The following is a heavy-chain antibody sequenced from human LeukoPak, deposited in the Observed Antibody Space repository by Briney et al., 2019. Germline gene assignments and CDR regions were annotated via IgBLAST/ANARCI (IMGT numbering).Heavy chain of an antibody. CDR3: AKAHCSSTSCSRADN. CDR1: GFTFTRNA. J-gene: IGHJ4*02. V-gene: IGHV3-23*01. CDR2: IDGSGGTT. D-gene: IGHD2-2*01. Sequence: GGSLRLSCAASGFTFTRNAMAWVRQAPGKGLEWVSAIDGSGGTTFYADSVKGRVTISRVQSTNTVYLQMNSLRADDTAVYYWAKAHCSSTSCSRADNWGQGTLVTVSS.